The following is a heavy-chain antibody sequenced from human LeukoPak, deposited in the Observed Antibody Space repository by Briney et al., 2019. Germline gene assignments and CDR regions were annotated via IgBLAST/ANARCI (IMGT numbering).Heavy chain of an antibody. D-gene: IGHD3-3*01. CDR1: GVSFSGYY. V-gene: IGHV4-34*01. CDR3: ARGTGGITIFGVVITLRFDY. J-gene: IGHJ4*02. Sequence: SETLSLTCAVYGVSFSGYYWSWIRQPPGKGLEWIGEINHSGSTNYNPSLKSRVTISVDTSKNQFSLKLSSVTAADTAVYYCARGTGGITIFGVVITLRFDYWGQGTLVTVSS. CDR2: INHSGST.